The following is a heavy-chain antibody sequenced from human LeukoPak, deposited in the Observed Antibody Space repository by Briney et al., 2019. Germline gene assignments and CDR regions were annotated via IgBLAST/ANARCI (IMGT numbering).Heavy chain of an antibody. D-gene: IGHD1-26*01. J-gene: IGHJ4*02. CDR1: GYTFTSYG. Sequence: ASVKVSCKASGYTFTSYGISWVRQAPGQGLEWMGWISVYNGDTNYAQNLQGRVTMTTDTSTSTAYMDLRSLRSDVTAVYYCARDQRGSYSFDYWGQGTLVTVSS. CDR3: ARDQRGSYSFDY. CDR2: ISVYNGDT. V-gene: IGHV1-18*01.